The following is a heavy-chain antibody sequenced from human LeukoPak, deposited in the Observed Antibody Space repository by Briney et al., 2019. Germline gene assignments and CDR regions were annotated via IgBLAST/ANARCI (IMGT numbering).Heavy chain of an antibody. D-gene: IGHD6-13*01. V-gene: IGHV3-30*18. Sequence: GGSLRLSCAASGFTFSSYGKHWVRQAPGKGLEWVAVISYDGSNKYYADSVKGRFTISRDNSKNTLYLQMNSLRAEDTAVYYCAKEQLALGQYYYYMDVWGKGTTVTVSS. J-gene: IGHJ6*03. CDR3: AKEQLALGQYYYYMDV. CDR2: ISYDGSNK. CDR1: GFTFSSYG.